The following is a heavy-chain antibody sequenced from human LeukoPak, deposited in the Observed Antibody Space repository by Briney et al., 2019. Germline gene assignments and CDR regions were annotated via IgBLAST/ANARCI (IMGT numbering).Heavy chain of an antibody. V-gene: IGHV3-9*01. Sequence: GGSLRLSCAASGFTFDDYAMHWVRQAPGKGLEWVSGISWNSGSIGYADSVKGRFTISRDNAKNSLYLQMNSLRAEDTAVYYCARGEIGYCSSTSCYTMPLDIWGQGTMVTVSS. CDR3: ARGEIGYCSSTSCYTMPLDI. CDR1: GFTFDDYA. D-gene: IGHD2-2*02. J-gene: IGHJ3*02. CDR2: ISWNSGSI.